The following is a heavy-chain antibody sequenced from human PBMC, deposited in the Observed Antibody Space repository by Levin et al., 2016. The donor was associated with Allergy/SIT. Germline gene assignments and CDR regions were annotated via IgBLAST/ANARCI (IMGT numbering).Heavy chain of an antibody. CDR3: ARDGITGNGMDV. V-gene: IGHV3-23*01. J-gene: IGHJ6*02. Sequence: GESLKISCAASGFTFSSYAMSWVRQAPGKGLEWVSGISGSGGSTYYADSVKGRFTISRDNAKNSLYLQMNSLRAEDTAVYYCARDGITGNGMDVWGQGTTVTVSS. CDR2: ISGSGGST. D-gene: IGHD1-14*01. CDR1: GFTFSSYA.